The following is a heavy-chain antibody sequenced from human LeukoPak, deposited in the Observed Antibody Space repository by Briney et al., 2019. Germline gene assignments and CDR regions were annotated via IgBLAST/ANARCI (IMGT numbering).Heavy chain of an antibody. CDR3: AKWGTPRTMVRGVPIDY. CDR1: GFTFSSYG. CDR2: VTGGAGSST. D-gene: IGHD3-10*01. Sequence: GGFLRLSCEASGFTFSSYGMNWVRQAPGKGLEWVSGVTGGAGSSTYYADSVKGRFTISRDNSKNTLYLQMNSLRAEDTAVYYCAKWGTPRTMVRGVPIDYWGQGTLVTVSS. J-gene: IGHJ4*02. V-gene: IGHV3-23*01.